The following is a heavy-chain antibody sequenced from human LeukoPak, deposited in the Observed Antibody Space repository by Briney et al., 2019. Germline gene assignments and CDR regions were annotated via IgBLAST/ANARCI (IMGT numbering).Heavy chain of an antibody. V-gene: IGHV4-39*01. CDR2: IYRSGSA. CDR1: GGSISSTGYY. J-gene: IGHJ3*02. Sequence: PSETLSLTCTVSGGSISSTGYYWGWIRQPPGKGLEWIGSIYRSGSAYYKPSLTSRVTMSVDTSKNQFSLKLSSVTASDTAVYYCARRNDFHIWGQGTMVTVSS. CDR3: ARRNDFHI.